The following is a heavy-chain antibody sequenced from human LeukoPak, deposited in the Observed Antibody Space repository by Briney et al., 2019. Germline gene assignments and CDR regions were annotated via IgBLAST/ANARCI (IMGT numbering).Heavy chain of an antibody. D-gene: IGHD3-9*01. CDR1: GFTFSDYL. Sequence: GGSLRLSCAASGFTFSDYLMTWVRQAPGKGLEWVANIKQDGSGKFYVDSVKGRFTISRDNTKTSLYLQMSNLRAEDTAVYFCARDRIYYDISTGYVPLDYWGLGTLVTVSS. CDR2: IKQDGSGK. V-gene: IGHV3-7*01. J-gene: IGHJ4*02. CDR3: ARDRIYYDISTGYVPLDY.